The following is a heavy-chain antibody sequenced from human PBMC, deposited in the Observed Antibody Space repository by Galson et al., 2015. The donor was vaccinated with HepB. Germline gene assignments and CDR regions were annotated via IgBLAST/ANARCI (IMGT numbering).Heavy chain of an antibody. D-gene: IGHD2-2*02. CDR1: GFTFSNAW. J-gene: IGHJ6*03. Sequence: SLRLSCAASGFTFSNAWMNWVRQAPGKGLEWVGRIKSKTDGGTTDYAAPVKGRFTISRDDSKNTLYLQMNSLKTEDTAVYYCTTEGLVPAAIIYYYYYMDVWGKGTTVTVSS. CDR2: IKSKTDGGTT. V-gene: IGHV3-15*07. CDR3: TTEGLVPAAIIYYYYYMDV.